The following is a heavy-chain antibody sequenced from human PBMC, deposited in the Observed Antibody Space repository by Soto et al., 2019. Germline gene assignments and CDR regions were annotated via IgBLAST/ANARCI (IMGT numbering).Heavy chain of an antibody. V-gene: IGHV1-46*01. CDR3: GREYFDSRGTPPGD. D-gene: IGHD3-22*01. CDR1: GYTFTHYY. Sequence: ASVKVSCKTSGYTFTHYYMHWVRLAPGQGLEWMGVINPGGGYTTYAQKFQGRVTMTRDTSTSTVYMELSSLKSEDTAVYYCGREYFDSRGTPPGDWGQGTLVTVSA. CDR2: INPGGGYT. J-gene: IGHJ4*02.